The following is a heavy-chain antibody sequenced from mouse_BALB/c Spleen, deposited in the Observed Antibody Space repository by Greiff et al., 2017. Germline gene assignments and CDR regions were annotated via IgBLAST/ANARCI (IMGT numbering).Heavy chain of an antibody. CDR1: GFTFSSYA. CDR2: ISSGGST. V-gene: IGHV5-6-5*01. J-gene: IGHJ4*01. CDR3: ARIYYDYGMDY. D-gene: IGHD2-4*01. Sequence: DVMFVESGGGLVKPGGSLKLSCAASGFTFSSYAMSWVRQTPEKRLEWVASISSGGSTYYPDSVKGRFTISRDNARNILYLQMSSLRSEDTAMYYCARIYYDYGMDYWGQGTSVTVSA.